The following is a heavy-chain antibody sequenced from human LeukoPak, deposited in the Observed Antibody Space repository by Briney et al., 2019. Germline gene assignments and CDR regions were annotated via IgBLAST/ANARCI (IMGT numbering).Heavy chain of an antibody. CDR2: IYTSGST. CDR1: GGSISSGSYY. CDR3: ARDVGYCSSTSCYYDAFDI. Sequence: SETLSLTCTVSGGSISSGSYYWSWIRQPAGKGLEWIGRIYTSGSTNYNPSLKSRVTISVDTSKNQFSLKLSSVTAADTAVYYYARDVGYCSSTSCYYDAFDIWGQGTMVTVSS. D-gene: IGHD2-2*01. J-gene: IGHJ3*02. V-gene: IGHV4-61*02.